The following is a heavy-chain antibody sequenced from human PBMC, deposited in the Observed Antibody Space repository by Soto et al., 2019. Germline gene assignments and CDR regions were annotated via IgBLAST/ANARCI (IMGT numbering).Heavy chain of an antibody. D-gene: IGHD3-22*01. CDR3: ARGWGYDSTDYYYAY. Sequence: QVQLVQSGAEVRKPGSSVRVSCNASGGSFNRHTISWVRQAPGQVLEWMGGIIPIFGTANHAQKFQGRVTIIADESPSTVYMDLSSLRSDDTAIYYCARGWGYDSTDYYYAYWGQGNLVIVAS. CDR1: GGSFNRHT. V-gene: IGHV1-69*01. CDR2: IIPIFGTA. J-gene: IGHJ1*01.